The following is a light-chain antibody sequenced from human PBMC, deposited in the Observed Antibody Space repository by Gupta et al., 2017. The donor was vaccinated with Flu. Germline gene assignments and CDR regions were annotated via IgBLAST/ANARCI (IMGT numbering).Light chain of an antibody. CDR2: LGS. CDR1: QSRLHTIGHNY. Sequence: EILMTQSPLSLPVTPGEPASISCGSSQSRLHTIGHNYLDWYLQKPGQSPQLLIYLGSNRASGVPDRFSGSGSGTDFTLEINRVEAGDVGVYYCKQAIQVPCTFGQGTTMEI. V-gene: IGKV2-28*01. CDR3: KQAIQVPCT. J-gene: IGKJ2*02.